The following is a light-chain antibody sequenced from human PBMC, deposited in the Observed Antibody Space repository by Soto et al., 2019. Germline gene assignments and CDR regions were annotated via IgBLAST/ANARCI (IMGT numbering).Light chain of an antibody. Sequence: GDRVTITCRASQSMNSWLAWYQQKPGEAPKVLIYDASSLESGVPSRFSGSGSGTEFTLTIGGLQPEDFATYYCLRYNAFSQTFGQGTKVEI. CDR2: DAS. J-gene: IGKJ1*01. V-gene: IGKV1-5*01. CDR3: LRYNAFSQT. CDR1: QSMNSW.